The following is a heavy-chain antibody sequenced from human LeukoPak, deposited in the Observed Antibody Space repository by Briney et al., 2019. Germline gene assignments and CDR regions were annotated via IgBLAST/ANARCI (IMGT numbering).Heavy chain of an antibody. V-gene: IGHV3-23*01. D-gene: IGHD6-19*01. J-gene: IGHJ3*02. CDR1: GFTFSSYA. CDR2: ISGSGGST. CDR3: ANNRIAVAGTGAFDI. Sequence: SGGSLRLSCAASGFTFSSYAMSWVRQAPGKGLEWVSAISGSGGSTYYADSVKGRFTISRDNSKSTLYLQMNSLRAEDTAVYYCANNRIAVAGTGAFDIWGQGTMVTVSS.